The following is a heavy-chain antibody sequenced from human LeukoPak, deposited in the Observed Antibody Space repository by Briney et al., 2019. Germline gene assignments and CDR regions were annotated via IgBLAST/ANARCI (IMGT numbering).Heavy chain of an antibody. CDR3: ASDTYYSSSR. J-gene: IGHJ4*02. CDR1: GFTVSSNY. V-gene: IGHV3-66*01. D-gene: IGHD6-6*01. Sequence: GGSLRLSCAASGFTVSSNYMSWVRQAPGKGLEWVSVIYSGGSTYYADSVKGRFTISRDNSKNTLYLQMNSLRAEVTAVYYCASDTYYSSSRWGQGTLVTVSS. CDR2: IYSGGST.